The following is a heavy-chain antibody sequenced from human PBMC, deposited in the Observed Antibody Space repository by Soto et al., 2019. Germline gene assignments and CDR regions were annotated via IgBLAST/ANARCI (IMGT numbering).Heavy chain of an antibody. D-gene: IGHD1-26*01. Sequence: GGSLRLSCAGSGFTFNRDWMSWVRQAPGKGLEWVANIKQDGSENNYVDSVKGRFTISRDNAKNSLYLQMNSLRAEDTAVYYCPRGGGNFVYWGQGTLVTVSS. CDR1: GFTFNRDW. CDR3: PRGGGNFVY. V-gene: IGHV3-7*01. CDR2: IKQDGSEN. J-gene: IGHJ4*02.